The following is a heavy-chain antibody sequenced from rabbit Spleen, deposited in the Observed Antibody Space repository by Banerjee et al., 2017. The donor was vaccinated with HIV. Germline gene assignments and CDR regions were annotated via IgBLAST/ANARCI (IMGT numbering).Heavy chain of an antibody. CDR3: ARAPYDYNAL. CDR2: VYTGTGDT. J-gene: IGHJ4*01. CDR1: GFSLGNNGV. V-gene: IGHV1S45*01. Sequence: EQLEESGGGLVKPGGTLTLTCTASGFSLGNNGVMCWVRQAPGKGLEWVACVYTGTGDTFYATWAKGRFTISKTSSTTVTLQMTSLTAADTATYFCARAPYDYNALWGQGTLVTVS. D-gene: IGHD1-1*01.